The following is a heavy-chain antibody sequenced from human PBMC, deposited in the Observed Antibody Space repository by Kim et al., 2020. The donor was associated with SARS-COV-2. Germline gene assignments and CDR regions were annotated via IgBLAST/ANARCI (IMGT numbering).Heavy chain of an antibody. V-gene: IGHV4-59*09. Sequence: LKSRVTISVDTSKNQFSLKLSSVTAADTAVYYCARGVQDCGGDCYLFDYWGQGTLVTVSS. CDR3: ARGVQDCGGDCYLFDY. J-gene: IGHJ4*02. D-gene: IGHD2-21*01.